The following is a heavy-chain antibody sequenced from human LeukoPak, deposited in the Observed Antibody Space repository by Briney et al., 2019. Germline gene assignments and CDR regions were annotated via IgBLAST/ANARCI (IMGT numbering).Heavy chain of an antibody. D-gene: IGHD3-3*01. CDR3: ARSYDTNFDY. J-gene: IGHJ4*02. CDR2: IYFSGST. Sequence: SETLSLTCTDSGGSIRSYYWSWIRQPPGKGLEWIGYIYFSGSTSYNPSLKSRVTISVDRSKNQFSLKLSSVAAADTAVYYCARSYDTNFDYWGQGTLVTVSS. CDR1: GGSIRSYY. V-gene: IGHV4-59*01.